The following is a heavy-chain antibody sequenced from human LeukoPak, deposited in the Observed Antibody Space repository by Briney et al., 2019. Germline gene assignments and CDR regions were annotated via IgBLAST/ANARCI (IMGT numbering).Heavy chain of an antibody. CDR1: GFTFDDYA. CDR2: ISWDGGST. D-gene: IGHD5-24*01. Sequence: PGGSLRLSCAASGFTFDDYAMHWFRQAPGKGLEWVSLISWDGGSTYYADSVKGRFTISRDNSKNSLYLQMISLRAEETALYYCAKDGAVGRWLHLGGGGFDYWGQGTLVTVSS. J-gene: IGHJ4*02. V-gene: IGHV3-43D*03. CDR3: AKDGAVGRWLHLGGGGFDY.